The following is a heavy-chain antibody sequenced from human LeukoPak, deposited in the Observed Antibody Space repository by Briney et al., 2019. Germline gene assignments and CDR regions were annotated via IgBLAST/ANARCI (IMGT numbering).Heavy chain of an antibody. CDR3: AELGITMIGGV. CDR1: GFTFSSYE. Sequence: GGSLRLFCAASGFTFSSYEMNWVRHAPGKGLEWVSYISSSGSTIYYADSVKGRFTISRDNAKNSLYLQMNSLRAEDTAVYFCAELGITMIGGVWGKGTTVTISS. V-gene: IGHV3-48*03. CDR2: ISSSGSTI. D-gene: IGHD3-10*02. J-gene: IGHJ6*04.